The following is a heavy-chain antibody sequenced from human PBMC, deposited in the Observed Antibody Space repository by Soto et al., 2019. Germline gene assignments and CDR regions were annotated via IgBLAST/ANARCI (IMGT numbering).Heavy chain of an antibody. V-gene: IGHV4-31*03. Sequence: SETLSLTCTVSGGSISSGGYYWSWIRQHPGKGLEWIGYIYYSGSTYYNPSLKSRVTISVDTSKNQFSLKLSSVTAADTAVYYCARRIKKYYYDSSGVFDYWGQGTLVTVSS. CDR3: ARRIKKYYYDSSGVFDY. J-gene: IGHJ4*02. D-gene: IGHD3-22*01. CDR2: IYYSGST. CDR1: GGSISSGGYY.